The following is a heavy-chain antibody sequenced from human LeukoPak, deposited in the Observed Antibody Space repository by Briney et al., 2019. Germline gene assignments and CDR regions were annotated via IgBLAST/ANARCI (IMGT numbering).Heavy chain of an antibody. J-gene: IGHJ5*02. D-gene: IGHD3-10*01. CDR1: GGTFSSYA. CDR2: IIPIFGTA. Sequence: SVKVSCKASGGTFSSYAISWVRQAPGQGLEWMGGIIPIFGTANYAQKFQGRVTITTDESTSTAYMELSSLRSEDTAVYYCARARLLLGSFGTEFDPWGQGTLVTVSS. V-gene: IGHV1-69*05. CDR3: ARARLLLGSFGTEFDP.